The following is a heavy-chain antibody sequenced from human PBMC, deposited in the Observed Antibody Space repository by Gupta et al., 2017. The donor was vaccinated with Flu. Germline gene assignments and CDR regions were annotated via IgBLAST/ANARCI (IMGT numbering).Heavy chain of an antibody. J-gene: IGHJ6*02. CDR1: GFSVSRNF. CDR3: ARVAGVAGQHNFYYYGMDV. Sequence: EVKLVESGGGLVQPGGSLRLSCAPSGFSVSRNFLSWVRQAPGKGLEWVSVISGGGTTYYGDSVKGRFTISRHNSKNTLNLQMNSLRAEDTAVYYCARVAGVAGQHNFYYYGMDVWGQGTTVTVSS. CDR2: ISGGGTT. D-gene: IGHD6-19*01. V-gene: IGHV3-53*04.